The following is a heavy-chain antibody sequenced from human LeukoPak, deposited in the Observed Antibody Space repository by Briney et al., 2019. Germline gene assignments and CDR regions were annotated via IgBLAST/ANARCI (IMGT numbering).Heavy chain of an antibody. V-gene: IGHV3-23*01. CDR2: ISGSGGST. J-gene: IGHJ4*02. CDR3: ARTVANSGYDYFDC. Sequence: VRQAPGKGLEWVSAISGSGGSTYYADSVKGRFTISRDNSKNTLYLQMNSLRAEDTAVYYCARTVANSGYDYFDCWGQGTLVTVSS. D-gene: IGHD4-23*01.